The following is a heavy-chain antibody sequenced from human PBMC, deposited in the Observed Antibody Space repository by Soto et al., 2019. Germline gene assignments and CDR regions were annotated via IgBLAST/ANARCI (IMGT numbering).Heavy chain of an antibody. J-gene: IGHJ5*02. CDR3: ARDYFDSSDYTTNWFDP. D-gene: IGHD3-22*01. V-gene: IGHV4-39*01. CDR2: IYHTGNA. CDR1: GDSISNSRFY. Sequence: SETLSLTCGVSGDSISNSRFYWAWIRQPPGEGLEWIGSIYHTGNAYCNPSLKSRVTISVDTSKNQFSLKVTSVTAADTALYYCARDYFDSSDYTTNWFDPWGQGTLVTVSS.